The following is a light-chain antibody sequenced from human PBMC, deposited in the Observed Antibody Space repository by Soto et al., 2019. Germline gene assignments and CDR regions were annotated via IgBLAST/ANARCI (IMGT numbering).Light chain of an antibody. Sequence: QSALTQPASVSGSPGQSITISCTGTSSDVGTYNYVSWYQQYPGKAPNLMIYDVNNRPSGVSNRFSGSKSGNTASLTISGLQAEDEADYYCTSYRGTGTFEVFGGGTKLTVL. V-gene: IGLV2-14*01. J-gene: IGLJ2*01. CDR1: SSDVGTYNY. CDR2: DVN. CDR3: TSYRGTGTFEV.